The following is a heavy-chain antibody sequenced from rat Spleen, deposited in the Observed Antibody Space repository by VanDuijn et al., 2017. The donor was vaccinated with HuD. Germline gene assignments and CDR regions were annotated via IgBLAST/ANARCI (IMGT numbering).Heavy chain of an antibody. CDR1: GFTFTHYY. Sequence: EVQLVESDGGLVQPGRSLKLSCAASGFTFTHYYMAWVRQAPTKGLEWVATISYDGRTTYYRDSVKGRFTISRDNPKSTLYLQMDSLRSEDTAPYYCTTMGNYFNYWGQGVMVTVSS. CDR2: ISYDGRTT. D-gene: IGHD1-7*01. J-gene: IGHJ2*01. CDR3: TTMGNYFNY. V-gene: IGHV5-20*01.